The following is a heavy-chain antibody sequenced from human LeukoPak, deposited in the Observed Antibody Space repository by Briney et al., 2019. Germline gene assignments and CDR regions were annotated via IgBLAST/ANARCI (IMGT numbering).Heavy chain of an antibody. Sequence: SCKASGYTFTSYYMHWVRQAPGKGLEWVAVIWYDGSNKYYADSVKGRFTISRDNSKNTLYLQMNSPRAEDTAVYYCARDRRAFSLGNYFSWLDYWGQGTLVTVSS. CDR1: GYTFTSYY. CDR3: ARDRRAFSLGNYFSWLDY. D-gene: IGHD1-26*01. J-gene: IGHJ4*02. V-gene: IGHV3-33*01. CDR2: IWYDGSNK.